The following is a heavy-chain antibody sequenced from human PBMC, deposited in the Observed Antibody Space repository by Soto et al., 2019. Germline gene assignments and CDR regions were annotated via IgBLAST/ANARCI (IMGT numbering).Heavy chain of an antibody. D-gene: IGHD3-16*01. CDR2: INPKSGNT. V-gene: IGHV1-8*01. J-gene: IGHJ4*02. Sequence: ASVKVSCKASGYTFTSYDINWVRQATGQELEWMGRINPKSGNTGYAQKFQGRVTKTSNTSISKGYMELSSLRSEDTAVYYCAGSPMGFFDYWGQGTLVTVSS. CDR3: AGSPMGFFDY. CDR1: GYTFTSYD.